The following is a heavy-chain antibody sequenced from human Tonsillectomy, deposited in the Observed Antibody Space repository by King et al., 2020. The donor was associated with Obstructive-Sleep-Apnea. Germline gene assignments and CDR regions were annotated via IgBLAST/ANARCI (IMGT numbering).Heavy chain of an antibody. CDR3: ARDHITASEDI. CDR2: ISGYNGNT. CDR1: GYTFTNYG. J-gene: IGHJ3*02. D-gene: IGHD1-14*01. V-gene: IGHV1-18*04. Sequence: QLVQSGAEVKEPGASVKVSCKASGYTFTNYGITWVRQAPGQGLEWVGWISGYNGNTNYAQKYQGRVTMTTDTSTTTSYMELKSLRSDDTAIYYWARDHITASEDIWGQGTLVTVSS.